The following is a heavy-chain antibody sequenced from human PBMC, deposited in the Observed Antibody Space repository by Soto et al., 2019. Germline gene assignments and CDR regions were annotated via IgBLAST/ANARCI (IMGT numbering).Heavy chain of an antibody. CDR3: AVQPCRSLSCYPNYFHP. CDR1: GFTFSKYS. V-gene: IGHV3-21*01. CDR2: ISRGSSYI. D-gene: IGHD2-2*01. Sequence: EVQLVESGGGLVKPGGSLRLSCVASGFTFSKYSMNWVRQAPDKGLDWVSAISRGSSYIYYADSVKGRFTLSKDQGENPLHLQMNSLRTENTAIYYCAVQPCRSLSCYPNYFHPWGHGTLVTVAS. J-gene: IGHJ5*02.